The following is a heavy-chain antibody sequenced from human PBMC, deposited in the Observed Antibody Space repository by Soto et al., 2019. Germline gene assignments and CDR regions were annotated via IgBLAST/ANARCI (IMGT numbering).Heavy chain of an antibody. CDR1: GGSISRYY. CDR3: ASQKPDVPAYFDY. V-gene: IGHV4-59*01. Sequence: SETLSLTCTVSGGSISRYYWSWIRQPPGKGLEWIGYIYYSGSTNYNPSLKSRVTISVDTSKNQFSLKLSSVTAADTAVYYCASQKPDVPAYFDYWGQGTLVTVSS. J-gene: IGHJ4*02. CDR2: IYYSGST.